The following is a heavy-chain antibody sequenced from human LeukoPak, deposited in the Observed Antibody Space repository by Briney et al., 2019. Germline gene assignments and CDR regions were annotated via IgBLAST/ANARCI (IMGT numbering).Heavy chain of an antibody. CDR2: IYCSGST. Sequence: SETLSLTCTVSGGSISSSSYYWGWIRQPPGKGLEWIGSIYCSGSTYYNPSLKSRVTISVDTSKNQFSLKLSSVTAADTAVYYCATPYSSSWFGFDYWGQGTLVTVSS. V-gene: IGHV4-39*01. CDR3: ATPYSSSWFGFDY. CDR1: GGSISSSSYY. J-gene: IGHJ4*02. D-gene: IGHD6-13*01.